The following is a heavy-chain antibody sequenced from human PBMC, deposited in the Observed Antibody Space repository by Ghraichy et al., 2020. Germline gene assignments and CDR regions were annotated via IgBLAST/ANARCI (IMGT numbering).Heavy chain of an antibody. V-gene: IGHV4-34*01. CDR3: ARPGRTGYTSYYYGMDV. J-gene: IGHJ6*02. CDR2: INHSGST. Sequence: ESLNISCAVYGGSFSGYYWSWIRQPPGKGLEWIGEINHSGSTNYNPSLKSRVTILVDTSKKQFSLKLRFVTAADTAVYWCARPGRTGYTSYYYGMDVWGQGTTVTVSS. D-gene: IGHD3/OR15-3a*01. CDR1: GGSFSGYY.